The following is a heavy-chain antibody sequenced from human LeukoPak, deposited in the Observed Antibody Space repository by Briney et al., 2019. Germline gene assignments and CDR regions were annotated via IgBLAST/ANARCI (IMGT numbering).Heavy chain of an antibody. Sequence: GASVKVSCTASGYTFTSYYMHRVRQAPGQGLEWMGIINPSGGSTSYAQKFQGRVTMTRDTSTSTVYMELSSLRSEDTAVYYCAREVPGGAVVDYWGQGTLVTVSS. D-gene: IGHD3-3*01. CDR2: INPSGGST. V-gene: IGHV1-46*01. CDR3: AREVPGGAVVDY. CDR1: GYTFTSYY. J-gene: IGHJ4*02.